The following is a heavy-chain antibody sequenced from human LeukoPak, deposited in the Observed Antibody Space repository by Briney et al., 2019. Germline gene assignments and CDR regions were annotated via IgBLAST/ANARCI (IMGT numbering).Heavy chain of an antibody. J-gene: IGHJ4*02. Sequence: GGSLRLSCAVSGFTFRTYWLHWVRQVPGKGLVWVSRINEDGSITNYADSVTGRFRISRDNAENTLYLQMNSLRAEDTAVYYCGRDLGGRSGLWGQGTLVTVSS. D-gene: IGHD1-26*01. CDR3: GRDLGGRSGL. V-gene: IGHV3-74*01. CDR1: GFTFRTYW. CDR2: INEDGSIT.